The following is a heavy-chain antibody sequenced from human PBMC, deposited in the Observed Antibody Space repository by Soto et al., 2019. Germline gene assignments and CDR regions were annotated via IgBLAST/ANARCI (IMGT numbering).Heavy chain of an antibody. CDR1: GGTFSSYA. Sequence: QVQLVQAGAEVKKPGSSVKVSCKASGGTFSSYAISWVRQAPGQGLEWMGGIIPIFGTANYAQKFQGRVTITADESTSTAYLELSSLRSEDTAVYYCARGALGYCSGGSCRSYYYYGMDVWGQGPTVTVSS. CDR2: IIPIFGTA. D-gene: IGHD2-15*01. CDR3: ARGALGYCSGGSCRSYYYYGMDV. V-gene: IGHV1-69*01. J-gene: IGHJ6*02.